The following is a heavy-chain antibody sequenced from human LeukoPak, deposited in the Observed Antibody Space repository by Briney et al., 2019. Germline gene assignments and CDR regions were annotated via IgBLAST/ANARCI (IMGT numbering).Heavy chain of an antibody. Sequence: SETLSLTCTVSGGSISSYYWSWIRQPPGKGLEWIGYIYYSGSTSYNPSLKSRVTISVDTSKNQFSLKLSSVTAADTAVYYCARGYSGGYGRVDYWGQGTLVTVSS. D-gene: IGHD1-26*01. J-gene: IGHJ4*02. V-gene: IGHV4-59*01. CDR2: IYYSGST. CDR3: ARGYSGGYGRVDY. CDR1: GGSISSYY.